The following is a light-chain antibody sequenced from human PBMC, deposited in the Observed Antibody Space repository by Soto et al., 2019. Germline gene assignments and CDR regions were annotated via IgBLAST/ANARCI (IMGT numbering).Light chain of an antibody. V-gene: IGKV3-20*01. J-gene: IGKJ2*03. CDR3: RKYGGLLLIS. CDR1: QSVSSGY. Sequence: EIGFTHTPNTLSLSGAERATLSCMASQSVSSGYLAWYQQRPGQAPRLLIYGASSRATGITDRFSGSGSGTDFTLTISRLVPEDFAVYYCRKYGGLLLISFGHG. CDR2: GAS.